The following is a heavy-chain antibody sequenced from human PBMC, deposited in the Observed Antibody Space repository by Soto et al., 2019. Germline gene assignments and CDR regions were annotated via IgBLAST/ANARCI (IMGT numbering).Heavy chain of an antibody. CDR1: GFTFGDYA. D-gene: IGHD6-19*01. Sequence: GGSLRLSCTGSGFTFGDYAMSWFRQAPGKGLEWVGFIRSKVYAGTTEYAASVRGRFIISRDDFKGITYLQMNSLKSEDTGVYFFTRTGAVANPPQLDYWGQGTLVTVSS. CDR3: TRTGAVANPPQLDY. V-gene: IGHV3-49*03. J-gene: IGHJ4*02. CDR2: IRSKVYAGTT.